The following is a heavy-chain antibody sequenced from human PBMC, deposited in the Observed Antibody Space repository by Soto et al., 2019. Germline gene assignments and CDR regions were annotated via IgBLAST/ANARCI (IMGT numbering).Heavy chain of an antibody. CDR2: IHYSGST. Sequence: PSETLSLTCTVSGDSISSYYWSWIRQPPGKGLEWIGYIHYSGSTNYNPSLKSRVTISVDTSKNQFSLRLSSVTAADTAVYYCARRDTFHGDYDYWGRGTLVTVSS. J-gene: IGHJ4*02. CDR3: ARRDTFHGDYDY. D-gene: IGHD4-17*01. CDR1: GDSISSYY. V-gene: IGHV4-59*08.